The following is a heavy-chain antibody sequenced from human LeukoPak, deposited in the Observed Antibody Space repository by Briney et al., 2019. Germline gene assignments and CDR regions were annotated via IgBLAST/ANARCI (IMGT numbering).Heavy chain of an antibody. V-gene: IGHV1-2*02. CDR2: INPNSGGT. D-gene: IGHD6-13*01. CDR1: GYTFTDSY. Sequence: GASVKVSCQTSGYTFTDSYMHWVRQAPGQGLEWMGWINPNSGGTNYAQKFQGRVTMTRDTSISTAYMEPSRLRSDDTAVYYCARGGAAAGTWFDPWGQGTLVTVSS. CDR3: ARGGAAAGTWFDP. J-gene: IGHJ5*02.